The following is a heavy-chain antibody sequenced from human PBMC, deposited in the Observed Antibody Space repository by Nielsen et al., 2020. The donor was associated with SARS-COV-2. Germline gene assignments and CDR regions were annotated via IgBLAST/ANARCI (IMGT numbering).Heavy chain of an antibody. J-gene: IGHJ6*02. CDR2: ISWNSGSI. V-gene: IGHV3-9*01. CDR1: EFTFDDYA. CDR3: AKDGLWFGDPGDYYGMDV. Sequence: GGSLRLSCAASEFTFDDYAMHWVRQAPGKGLEWVSGISWNSGSIGYADSVKGRFTISRDNAKNSLYLQMNSLRAEDTALYYCAKDGLWFGDPGDYYGMDVWGQGTTVTVSS. D-gene: IGHD3-10*01.